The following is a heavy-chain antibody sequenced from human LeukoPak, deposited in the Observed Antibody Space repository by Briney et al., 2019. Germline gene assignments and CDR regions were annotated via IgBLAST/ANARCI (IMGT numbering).Heavy chain of an antibody. Sequence: SVKVSCKASGGTFSSYAISWVRQAPGRGLEWVGGIIPIFGTANYAQKFQGRGTITADESTSTDYIELSSLRSEDTAVYYCTMARGLLYLDWLGIDYWGQGTLVTVSS. CDR3: TMARGLLYLDWLGIDY. D-gene: IGHD3-9*01. J-gene: IGHJ4*02. CDR2: IIPIFGTA. CDR1: GGTFSSYA. V-gene: IGHV1-69*01.